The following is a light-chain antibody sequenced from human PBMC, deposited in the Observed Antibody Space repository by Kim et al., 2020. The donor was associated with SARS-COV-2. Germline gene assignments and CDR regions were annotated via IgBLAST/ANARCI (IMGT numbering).Light chain of an antibody. CDR1: QSVSSC. J-gene: IGKJ5*01. V-gene: IGKV3-11*01. CDR3: QQYSNLIT. CDR2: DAS. Sequence: SCAPGERAPLSCWASQSVSSCLAWYQQKPRQAPRLLVYDASNRATGIPARFSGSGSETDFTLTISSLEPEDFAVYYCQQYSNLITFGQGTRLEIK.